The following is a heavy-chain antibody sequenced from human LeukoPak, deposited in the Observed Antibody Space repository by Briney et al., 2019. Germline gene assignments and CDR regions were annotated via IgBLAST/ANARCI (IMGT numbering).Heavy chain of an antibody. CDR3: ATPHGCNSGSCYSPPFDY. Sequence: GGSLRLSCAASGFTFSTYSMNWIRQAPGKGLEWVSSISSSSSYIYYADSVKGRFTISRDNAKNSLYLQMNSLRAEDTAVYYCATPHGCNSGSCYSPPFDYWGQGTLVTVSS. V-gene: IGHV3-21*01. D-gene: IGHD2-15*01. J-gene: IGHJ4*02. CDR2: ISSSSSYI. CDR1: GFTFSTYS.